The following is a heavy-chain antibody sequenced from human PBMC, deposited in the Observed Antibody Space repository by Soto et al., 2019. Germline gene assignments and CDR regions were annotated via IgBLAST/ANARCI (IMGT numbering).Heavy chain of an antibody. Sequence: SETLSRACTVSGGSVSSDYYYWSWIRQPPGRGLEWIGYISSSGNTNYNPSLKSRLTLSVDTSNNQFSLKLKSVTAADTALSYCARASIRGGNSASQCDMDVWGQETTVDVSS. CDR2: ISSSGNT. J-gene: IGHJ6*01. D-gene: IGHD4-4*01. CDR1: GGSVSSDYYY. V-gene: IGHV4-61*01. CDR3: ARASIRGGNSASQCDMDV.